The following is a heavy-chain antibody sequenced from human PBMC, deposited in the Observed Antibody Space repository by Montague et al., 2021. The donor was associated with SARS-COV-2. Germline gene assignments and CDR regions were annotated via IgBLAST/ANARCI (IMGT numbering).Heavy chain of an antibody. Sequence: SETLSLTCSVSGGSIGTNYWCWIRQPPPGGLDWIGYAFHTGRTNXNHSPRRRVIMSLDTSTNPLSLNVTPVTAADTAVYHCARSRFVVVPAAISLGHSSFDPWGQGRLVTVSS. J-gene: IGHJ5*02. CDR3: ARSRFVVVPAAISLGHSSFDP. V-gene: IGHV4-59*01. CDR1: GGSIGTNY. CDR2: AFHTGRT. D-gene: IGHD2-2*01.